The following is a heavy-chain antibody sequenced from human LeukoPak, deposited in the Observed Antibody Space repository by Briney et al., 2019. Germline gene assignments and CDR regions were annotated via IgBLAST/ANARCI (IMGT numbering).Heavy chain of an antibody. V-gene: IGHV1-8*01. Sequence: ASVTVSCKASGYTFTSYDINWVRQATGQGLEWMGWMNPNSGNTGYAQKFQGRVTMTRNTSISTAYMELSSLRSEDTAVYYCARGRRLRAQNWFDPWGQGTLVTVSS. CDR2: MNPNSGNT. CDR1: GYTFTSYD. J-gene: IGHJ5*02. CDR3: ARGRRLRAQNWFDP. D-gene: IGHD3-22*01.